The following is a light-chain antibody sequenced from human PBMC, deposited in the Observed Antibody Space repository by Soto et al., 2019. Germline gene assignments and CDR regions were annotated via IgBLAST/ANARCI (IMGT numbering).Light chain of an antibody. V-gene: IGLV2-14*03. Sequence: QSVLTQPASVSGSPGQSITISCTGTSSDVGSYNYVSWYQHHPGIAPKVMIYDVSKRPSGVSNRFSGSKSGSTASLTISGLQAEDEADYYCSSYTTSSTYVFGNGTKVTVL. J-gene: IGLJ1*01. CDR1: SSDVGSYNY. CDR3: SSYTTSSTYV. CDR2: DVS.